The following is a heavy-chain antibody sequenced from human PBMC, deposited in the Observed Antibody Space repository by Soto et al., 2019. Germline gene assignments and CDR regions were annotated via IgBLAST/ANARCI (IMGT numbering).Heavy chain of an antibody. CDR2: IIPIFGTA. Sequence: QVQLVQSGAEVKKPGSSVKVSCKASGGTFSSYAISWVRQAPGQGLEWMGGIIPIFGTANYAQKFQGRVTIPADESTSTAYMELSSLRSEDTAVYYCASRRSGHSSLGLTYGMDVWGQGTTVTVSS. D-gene: IGHD3-10*01. V-gene: IGHV1-69*12. J-gene: IGHJ6*02. CDR1: GGTFSSYA. CDR3: ASRRSGHSSLGLTYGMDV.